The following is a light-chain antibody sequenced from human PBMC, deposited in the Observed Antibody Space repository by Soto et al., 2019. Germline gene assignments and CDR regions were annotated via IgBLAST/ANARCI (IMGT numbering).Light chain of an antibody. CDR1: SSDVGGYNY. J-gene: IGLJ1*01. V-gene: IGLV2-14*01. Sequence: QSALTQPASVSGSPGQSITISCTGTSSDVGGYNYVSWYQQHPGIAPKLLIYGVTNRPSGVSTRFSGSKSGNTASLTISGLQAEYEADYHCSSYTSASTLLYRFGTGTKLTV. CDR3: SSYTSASTLLYR. CDR2: GVT.